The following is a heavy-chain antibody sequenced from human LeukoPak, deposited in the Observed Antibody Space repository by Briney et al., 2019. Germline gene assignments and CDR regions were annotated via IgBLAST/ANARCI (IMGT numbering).Heavy chain of an antibody. CDR1: GYTFTNYW. D-gene: IGHD4-17*01. V-gene: IGHV5-51*01. Sequence: GESLKISCKGSGYTFTNYWIGWVRQMPGKGLEWMGIMYPGDSDTRYSPSFQGQVTISADKSISTAYLQWSSLKASDTAMYYCARGDYGDFRVYYTLFDYWGQGTLVTVSS. J-gene: IGHJ4*02. CDR3: ARGDYGDFRVYYTLFDY. CDR2: MYPGDSDT.